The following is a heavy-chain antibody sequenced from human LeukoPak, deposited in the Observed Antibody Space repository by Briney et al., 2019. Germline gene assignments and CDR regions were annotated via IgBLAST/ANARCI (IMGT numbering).Heavy chain of an antibody. CDR1: GGSISNGGYY. D-gene: IGHD4-23*01. CDR3: ARVTNSDAFDI. J-gene: IGHJ3*02. Sequence: PSQTLSLTCTVSGGSISNGGYYWSWIRQHPGKGLEWIGYIYYSGSTYYNPSLKSRVTISVDTSKNQFSLKLSSVTAADTAVYYCARVTNSDAFDIWGQGTMVTVSS. V-gene: IGHV4-31*03. CDR2: IYYSGST.